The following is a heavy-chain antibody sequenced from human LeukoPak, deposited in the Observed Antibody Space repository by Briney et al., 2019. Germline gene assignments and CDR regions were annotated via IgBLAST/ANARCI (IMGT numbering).Heavy chain of an antibody. CDR2: FYYSGST. J-gene: IGHJ4*02. D-gene: IGHD3-16*01. CDR3: ARRTDVLGSYFDY. Sequence: SETLSHTCTVSGGSISSDSYYWGWIRQPPGKGLEWIGSFYYSGSTYYNPSLRSRVTISVDTSKNQVSLKLFSVTAADTAVYYCARRTDVLGSYFDYWGQGTLVTVSS. V-gene: IGHV4-39*01. CDR1: GGSISSDSYY.